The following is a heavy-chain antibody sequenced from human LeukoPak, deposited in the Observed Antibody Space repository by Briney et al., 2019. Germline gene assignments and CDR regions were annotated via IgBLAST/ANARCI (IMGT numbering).Heavy chain of an antibody. J-gene: IGHJ2*01. CDR1: GGSISSGGYY. V-gene: IGHV4-31*03. CDR2: IYYSGST. CDR3: ARGGYTTGGYWYLDL. Sequence: SETLSLTCTVSGGSISSGGYYWSWIRQHPGKGLEWIGYIYYSGSTYYNPSLKSRVTISVDTSKNQFSLKLSSVTAADTAVYYCARGGYTTGGYWYLDLWGRGTLVTVSS. D-gene: IGHD4-17*01.